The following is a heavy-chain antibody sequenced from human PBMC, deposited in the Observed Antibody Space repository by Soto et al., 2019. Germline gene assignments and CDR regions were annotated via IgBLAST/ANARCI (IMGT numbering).Heavy chain of an antibody. J-gene: IGHJ3*02. CDR2: ISGDSRYI. CDR3: ATGQQVRMADI. Sequence: QVQLLESGGDLVKPGGSLRLSCAASGFTVSAHYMAWIRQAPGKGLEWISYISGDSRYINYADSVKGRFTTSRDNAKNSLYLQMNSLRVEDTAVYFCATGQQVRMADIWGQGTMVTVSS. V-gene: IGHV3-11*03. D-gene: IGHD6-13*01. CDR1: GFTVSAHY.